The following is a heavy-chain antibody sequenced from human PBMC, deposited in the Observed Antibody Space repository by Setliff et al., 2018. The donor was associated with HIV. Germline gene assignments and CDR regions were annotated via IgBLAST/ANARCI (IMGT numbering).Heavy chain of an antibody. CDR3: ARAYYDSVWGSHRYRFYYFDY. J-gene: IGHJ4*02. CDR1: GYTFTGYY. CDR2: INPNSGGT. D-gene: IGHD3-16*02. Sequence: ASVKVSCKASGYTFTGYYVHWVRQAPGQGLEWMGWINPNSGGTNYAQKFQGRVTMTRDTSTSSVYMELRSLRSEDTAVYYCARAYYDSVWGSHRYRFYYFDYWGQGSLVTVS. V-gene: IGHV1-2*02.